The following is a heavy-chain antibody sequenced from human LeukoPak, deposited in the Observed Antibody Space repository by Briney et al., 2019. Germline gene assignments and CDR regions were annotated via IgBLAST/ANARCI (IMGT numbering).Heavy chain of an antibody. CDR2: ISGSSDST. CDR1: GFTFSSYA. CDR3: AKGEAWGEANGLVDY. V-gene: IGHV3-23*01. D-gene: IGHD2-8*01. J-gene: IGHJ4*02. Sequence: GGSLRLSCAASGFTFSSYAVSGVRQAPGKGLEWVSSISGSSDSTYSTDSVEGRFTIYRDNSKHTLYLQMNSLRGEDTAVYYCAKGEAWGEANGLVDYWGQGTLVTVSS.